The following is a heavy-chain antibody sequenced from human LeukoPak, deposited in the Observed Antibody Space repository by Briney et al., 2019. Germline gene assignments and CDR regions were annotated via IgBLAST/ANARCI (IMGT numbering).Heavy chain of an antibody. D-gene: IGHD6-6*01. Sequence: ASVKVSCKASGYTFTRQYMHWVRQAPRQGLEWMGVINPSDGRKTYAQDLQGRDTLTRGTSISTAYMALSRLRSDDTAVYYCASWSSSPPYYYYYMDVWGKGTTVTVSS. J-gene: IGHJ6*03. V-gene: IGHV1-46*01. CDR3: ASWSSSPPYYYYYMDV. CDR1: GYTFTRQY. CDR2: INPSDGRK.